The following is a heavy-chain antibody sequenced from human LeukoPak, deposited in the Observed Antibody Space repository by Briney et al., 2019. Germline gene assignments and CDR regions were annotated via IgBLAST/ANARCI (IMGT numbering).Heavy chain of an antibody. J-gene: IGHJ4*02. CDR2: IYYSGST. D-gene: IGHD2-8*02. CDR3: ASTGGVAYFDY. V-gene: IGHV4-39*01. CDR1: AGSISSSSYY. Sequence: SETLSLTCTVSAGSISSSSYYWGWIRQPPGKWRGWIGSIYYSGSTYNNPSLKSRVTITVDASKNLFSLKLSSVAAADTAVYYCASTGGVAYFDYWCRGTLVTVS.